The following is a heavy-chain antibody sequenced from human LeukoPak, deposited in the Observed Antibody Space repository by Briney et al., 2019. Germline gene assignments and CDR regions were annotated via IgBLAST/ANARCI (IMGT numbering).Heavy chain of an antibody. Sequence: SQTLSLTCTVSGGSISSGDYYWSWIRQPPGKGLEWIGYIYYSGSTYYNPSLKSRVTISVDTSKNQFSLKLSSLTAADTAVYYCARGPRTYYGSGSYEDYWGQGTLVTVPS. V-gene: IGHV4-30-4*01. CDR2: IYYSGST. D-gene: IGHD3-10*01. CDR1: GGSISSGDYY. J-gene: IGHJ4*02. CDR3: ARGPRTYYGSGSYEDY.